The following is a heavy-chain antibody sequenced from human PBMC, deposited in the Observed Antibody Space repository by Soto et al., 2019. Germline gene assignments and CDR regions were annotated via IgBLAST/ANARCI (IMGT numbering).Heavy chain of an antibody. CDR1: GDSVSSSHW. CDR2: IYPSGNT. V-gene: IGHV4-4*02. Sequence: SETLSLTCAVSGDSVSSSHWWSWVRQPPGKGLEWIGEIYPSGNTNYNPSLKGRVTVSVDKSKNQFALKVTSVTAADTAVYYCARVMGVAAGGPLDYWGQGTMVTVSS. D-gene: IGHD6-13*01. CDR3: ARVMGVAAGGPLDY. J-gene: IGHJ4*02.